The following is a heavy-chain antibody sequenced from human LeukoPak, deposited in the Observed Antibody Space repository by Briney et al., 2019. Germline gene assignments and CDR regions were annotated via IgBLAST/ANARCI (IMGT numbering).Heavy chain of an antibody. V-gene: IGHV4/OR15-8*01. CDR3: ATNGYYCMDV. Sequence: WVRQAPGKGLEWIGEIYHSGGTNYNPSLKSRITISVDKSQNQFSLKVNSLTAADTAVYYCATNGYYCMDVWGKGTTVTVSS. D-gene: IGHD2-8*01. CDR2: IYHSGGT. J-gene: IGHJ6*03.